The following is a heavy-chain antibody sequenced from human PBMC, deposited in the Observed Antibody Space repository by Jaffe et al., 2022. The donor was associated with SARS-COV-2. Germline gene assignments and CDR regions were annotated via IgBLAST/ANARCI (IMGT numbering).Heavy chain of an antibody. J-gene: IGHJ6*02. CDR3: ARDGVAAHKEEYYGMDV. D-gene: IGHD6-6*01. Sequence: QVQLVQSGAEVKKPGASVKVSCKASGYTFTSYYMHWVRQAPGQGLEWMGIINPSGGSTSYAQKFQGRVTMTRDTSTSTVYMELSSLRSEDTAVYYCARDGVAAHKEEYYGMDVWGQGTTVTVSS. CDR1: GYTFTSYY. CDR2: INPSGGST. V-gene: IGHV1-46*01.